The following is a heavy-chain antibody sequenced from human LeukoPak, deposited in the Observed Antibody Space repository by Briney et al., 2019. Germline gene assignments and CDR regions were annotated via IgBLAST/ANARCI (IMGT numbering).Heavy chain of an antibody. Sequence: ASVKVSCKASGYTFTSYDINWVRQATGQGLEWMGWMNPNSGNTGYAQKFQGRVTMTRNTSISTAYMELSSLRSEDTAVYYCARWSELDPPDAFDIWGQGTMVTVSS. CDR2: MNPNSGNT. D-gene: IGHD1-26*01. CDR3: ARWSELDPPDAFDI. CDR1: GYTFTSYD. J-gene: IGHJ3*02. V-gene: IGHV1-8*01.